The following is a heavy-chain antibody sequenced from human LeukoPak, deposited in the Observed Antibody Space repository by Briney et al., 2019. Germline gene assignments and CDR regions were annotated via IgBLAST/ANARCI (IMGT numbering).Heavy chain of an antibody. J-gene: IGHJ6*03. CDR3: GRDNGNYSYMDV. V-gene: IGHV1-18*01. Sequence: ASVKLSCKASGYTFTIYGINWVRQAPAQGLEWMGWISAYNGNTNYAQKLQSRVTMTTDTSTSTAYMELRSLRSDDTAVYYCGRDNGNYSYMDVWGKGTTVTVSS. CDR2: ISAYNGNT. D-gene: IGHD3-16*02. CDR1: GYTFTIYG.